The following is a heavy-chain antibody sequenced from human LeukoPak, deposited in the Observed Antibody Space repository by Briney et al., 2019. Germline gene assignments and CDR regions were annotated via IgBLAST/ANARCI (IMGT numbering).Heavy chain of an antibody. CDR3: ASGIAVAGYFDY. J-gene: IGHJ4*02. V-gene: IGHV4-61*01. CDR1: GYSISSGYY. Sequence: SETLSLTCNVSGYSISSGYYWSWIRQPPGKGLEWIGYIYYSGSTNYNPSLRSRVTISVDTSKNQFSLKLSSVTAADTAVYYCASGIAVAGYFDYWGQGTLVTVSS. CDR2: IYYSGST. D-gene: IGHD6-19*01.